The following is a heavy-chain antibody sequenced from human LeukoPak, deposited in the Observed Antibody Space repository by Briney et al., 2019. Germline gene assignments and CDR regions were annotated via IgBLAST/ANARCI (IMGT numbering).Heavy chain of an antibody. CDR2: IRYDGSNK. Sequence: PGGSLRLSCAASGFTVSSNYMSWVRQAPGKGLEWVAFIRYDGSNKYYADSVKGRFTISRDNSKNTLYLQMNSLRAEDTAVYYCAKDRGRSSGYYYRDWGQGTLVTVSS. V-gene: IGHV3-30*02. CDR1: GFTVSSNY. CDR3: AKDRGRSSGYYYRD. J-gene: IGHJ4*02. D-gene: IGHD3-22*01.